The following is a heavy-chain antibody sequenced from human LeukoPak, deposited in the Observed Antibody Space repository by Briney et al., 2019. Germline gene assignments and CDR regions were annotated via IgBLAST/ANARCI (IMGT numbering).Heavy chain of an antibody. V-gene: IGHV4-4*09. Sequence: SETLSLTCTVSGGSISSYYWSWIRQPPGKGLEWIGYTYTSGSTNYNPSLKSRVTISVDTSKNQFSLKLSSVTAADTAVYYCASSGGNSTFDYWGQGTLVTVSS. CDR1: GGSISSYY. CDR2: TYTSGST. D-gene: IGHD4-23*01. CDR3: ASSGGNSTFDY. J-gene: IGHJ4*02.